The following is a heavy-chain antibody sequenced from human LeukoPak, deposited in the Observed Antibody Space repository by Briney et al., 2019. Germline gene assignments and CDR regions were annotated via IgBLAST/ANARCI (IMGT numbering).Heavy chain of an antibody. Sequence: SETLSLTCTVSGGSISSSSYYWGWIRQPPGKGLEWIGSIYYSGSTYYNPSLKSRVTLSVDTSENPFSLKLSSVTAADTAVYYCARVQRWELLSAAYYFDYWGQGTLVTVSS. CDR3: ARVQRWELLSAAYYFDY. V-gene: IGHV4-39*01. CDR2: IYYSGST. J-gene: IGHJ4*02. D-gene: IGHD1-26*01. CDR1: GGSISSSSYY.